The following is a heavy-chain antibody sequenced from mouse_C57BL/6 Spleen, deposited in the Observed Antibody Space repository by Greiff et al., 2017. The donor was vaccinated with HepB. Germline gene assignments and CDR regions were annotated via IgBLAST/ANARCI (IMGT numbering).Heavy chain of an antibody. D-gene: IGHD1-1*01. Sequence: VQLQQPGAELVKPGASVKLSCKASGYTFTSYWMQWVKQRPGQGLEWIGEIDPSDSYTNYNQKFKGKATLTVDTSSSTAYMQLSSLTSEDSAVYYWARRRITTVVGPYYAMDYWGQGTSVTVSS. J-gene: IGHJ4*01. CDR1: GYTFTSYW. V-gene: IGHV1-50*01. CDR2: IDPSDSYT. CDR3: ARRRITTVVGPYYAMDY.